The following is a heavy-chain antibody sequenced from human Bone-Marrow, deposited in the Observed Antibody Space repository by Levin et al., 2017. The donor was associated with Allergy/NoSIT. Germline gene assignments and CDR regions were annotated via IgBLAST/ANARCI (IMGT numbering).Heavy chain of an antibody. V-gene: IGHV1-46*01. CDR1: GYIFTNYR. CDR3: ARVDFTYLGLTGYYTADY. Sequence: GESLKISCKASGYIFTNYRIHWVRQAPGQGLEWMGMINPSGGRTTYAQNFQGRVTMTRDTSTSTVYMELHSLRSEDTAVYYCARVDFTYLGLTGYYTADYWGQGTSVTVSS. D-gene: IGHD3-9*01. J-gene: IGHJ4*02. CDR2: INPSGGRT.